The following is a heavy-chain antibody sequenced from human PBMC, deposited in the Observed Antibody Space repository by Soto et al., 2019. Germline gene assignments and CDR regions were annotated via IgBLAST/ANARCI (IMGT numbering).Heavy chain of an antibody. CDR2: ISGSGGST. D-gene: IGHD3-16*02. CDR1: GFTFSSYA. J-gene: IGHJ4*02. CDR3: AKAAAGWGSYRSTFDY. Sequence: EVQLLESGGGLVQPGGSLRLSCAASGFTFSSYAMSWVRQAPGKGLEWVSAISGSGGSTYYADSVKGRFTISRDNSKNTLDLQMNSLRAEDTAVYYCAKAAAGWGSYRSTFDYWGQGTLVTVSS. V-gene: IGHV3-23*01.